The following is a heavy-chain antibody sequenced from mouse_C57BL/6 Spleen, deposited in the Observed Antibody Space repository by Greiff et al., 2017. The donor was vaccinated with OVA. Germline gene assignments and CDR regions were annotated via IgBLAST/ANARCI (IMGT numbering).Heavy chain of an antibody. CDR2: IDPSDSYT. Sequence: VQLQQPGAELVKPGASVKLSCKASGYTFTSYWMQWVKQRPGQGLEWIGEIDPSDSYTNYNQKFKGKATLTVDTSSSTAYMQLSSLTSEDSAVYYCARRYDYDEDYAMDYWGQGTSVTVSS. V-gene: IGHV1-50*01. J-gene: IGHJ4*01. D-gene: IGHD2-4*01. CDR3: ARRYDYDEDYAMDY. CDR1: GYTFTSYW.